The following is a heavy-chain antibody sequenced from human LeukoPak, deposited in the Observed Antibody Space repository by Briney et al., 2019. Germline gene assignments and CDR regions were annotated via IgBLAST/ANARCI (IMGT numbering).Heavy chain of an antibody. CDR3: ARDLLNRYCSSTSCPGWFDP. CDR1: GYSISSGYY. CDR2: IYHSGST. V-gene: IGHV4-38-2*02. J-gene: IGHJ5*02. D-gene: IGHD2-2*01. Sequence: SETLSLTCAVSGYSISSGYYWGWIRQPPGKGLEWIGSIYHSGSTYYNPSLKSRVTISVDTSKNQFSLKLSSVTAADTAVYCCARDLLNRYCSSTSCPGWFDPWGQGTLVTVSS.